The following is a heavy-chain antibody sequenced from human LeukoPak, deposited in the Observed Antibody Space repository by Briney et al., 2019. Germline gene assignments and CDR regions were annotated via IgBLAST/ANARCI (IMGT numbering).Heavy chain of an antibody. CDR2: INHSGST. D-gene: IGHD3-16*02. CDR1: GGSFSGYY. J-gene: IGHJ5*02. Sequence: SETLSLTCAVYGGSFSGYYWSWIRQPPGKGLEWIGEINHSGSTNYNPSLKSRVTISVDTSKNQFTLKLSSVTAADTAVYYCARGRAFMITFGGVIALNWFDPWGQGTLVTVSS. V-gene: IGHV4-34*01. CDR3: ARGRAFMITFGGVIALNWFDP.